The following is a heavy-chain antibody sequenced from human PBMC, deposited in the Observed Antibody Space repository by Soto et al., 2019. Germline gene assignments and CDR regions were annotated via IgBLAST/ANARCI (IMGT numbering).Heavy chain of an antibody. D-gene: IGHD2-15*01. J-gene: IGHJ3*02. CDR1: GYTFIGYY. V-gene: IGHV1-2*02. Sequence: QVQLVQSGAEVKKPGASVKVSFKASGYTFIGYYIHWVRQAPGQGLEWMGWINPNSGSTNYAQKFQGRVTMTKDTSISTTYMDLSRLISDDTAVYYCARYCSSVSCYDEIWGQGTMVTVSS. CDR3: ARYCSSVSCYDEI. CDR2: INPNSGST.